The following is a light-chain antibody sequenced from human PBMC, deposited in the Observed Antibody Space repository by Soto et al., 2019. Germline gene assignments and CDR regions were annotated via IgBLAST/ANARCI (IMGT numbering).Light chain of an antibody. J-gene: IGKJ1*01. CDR3: QQYEAVVT. CDR2: GAS. Sequence: EIVMTQSPATLSVSPGERATLSGRASQSVSSNFAWYKQKPGQAPRLLIDGASTRATGIPDRFSGSGSGTDFTLTIRRLEPEDVAVDYCQQYEAVVTFGQGTKVDIK. CDR1: QSVSSN. V-gene: IGKV3D-15*01.